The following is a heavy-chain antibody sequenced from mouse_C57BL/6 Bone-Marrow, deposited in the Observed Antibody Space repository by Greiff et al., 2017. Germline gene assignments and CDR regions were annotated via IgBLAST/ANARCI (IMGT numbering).Heavy chain of an antibody. V-gene: IGHV5-17*01. CDR2: ISSGSSTI. J-gene: IGHJ3*01. Sequence: EVQLVESGGGLVKPGGSLKLSCAASGFTFSDYGMHWVRQAPEKGLEWVAYISSGSSTIYYADTVKGRFTSSRDNAKNTLFLQMTSLRSEDTSMYYCAYDYDWFAYWGQGTLVTVSA. D-gene: IGHD2-4*01. CDR3: AYDYDWFAY. CDR1: GFTFSDYG.